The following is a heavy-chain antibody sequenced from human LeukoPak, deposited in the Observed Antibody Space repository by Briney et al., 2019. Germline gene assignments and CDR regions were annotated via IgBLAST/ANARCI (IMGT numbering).Heavy chain of an antibody. J-gene: IGHJ3*02. CDR2: IYHSGST. D-gene: IGHD3-22*01. Sequence: SETLSLTCTVSGGSISSYYWSWIRQPPGKGLEWIGYIYHSGSTYYNPSLKSRVTISVDRSKNQFSLKLSSVTAADTAVYYCARGGHYYDSSGYYPDAFDIWGQGTMVTVSS. V-gene: IGHV4-59*12. CDR1: GGSISSYY. CDR3: ARGGHYYDSSGYYPDAFDI.